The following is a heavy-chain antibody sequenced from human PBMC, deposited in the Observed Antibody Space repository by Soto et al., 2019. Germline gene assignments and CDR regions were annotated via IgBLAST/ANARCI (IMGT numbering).Heavy chain of an antibody. V-gene: IGHV3-23*01. Sequence: PGGSLRLSCAASGFTFSSYAMSWVRQAPGKGLVWVSAISGSGGSTYYADSVKGRFTISRDNSKNTLYLQMNSLRAEDTAVYYCAKPLVRHGSGSQIDYWGQGTLVTVSS. D-gene: IGHD3-10*01. J-gene: IGHJ4*02. CDR2: ISGSGGST. CDR1: GFTFSSYA. CDR3: AKPLVRHGSGSQIDY.